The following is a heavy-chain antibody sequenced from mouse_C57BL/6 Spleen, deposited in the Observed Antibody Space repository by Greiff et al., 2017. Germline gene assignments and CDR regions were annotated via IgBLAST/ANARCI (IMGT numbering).Heavy chain of an antibody. CDR3: TKLVHWYFDV. Sequence: QVQLQQSGAELVRPGASVTLSCKASGYTFTDYEMHWVKQTPVHGLEWIGAIDPETGGTAYNQKFKGKAILTADKSSSTAYLELRSLTSEDSAVYYCTKLVHWYFDVWGTGTTVTVSS. J-gene: IGHJ1*03. CDR2: IDPETGGT. CDR1: GYTFTDYE. V-gene: IGHV1-15*01. D-gene: IGHD4-1*01.